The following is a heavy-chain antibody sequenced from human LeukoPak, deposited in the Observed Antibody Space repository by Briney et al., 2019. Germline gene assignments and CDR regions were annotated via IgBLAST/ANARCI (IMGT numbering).Heavy chain of an antibody. J-gene: IGHJ4*02. CDR3: ANIAWNASPGYFEY. CDR1: GLTFSSYA. V-gene: IGHV3-23*01. Sequence: GGSLRLSCAASGLTFSSYAMSWVRQAPGKGLEWVSAISGSGGSTYYADSVKGRFTISRDNSKNTLYLQMNSLRAEDTAIYYCANIAWNASPGYFEYCGERTLVTASS. D-gene: IGHD1-1*01. CDR2: ISGSGGST.